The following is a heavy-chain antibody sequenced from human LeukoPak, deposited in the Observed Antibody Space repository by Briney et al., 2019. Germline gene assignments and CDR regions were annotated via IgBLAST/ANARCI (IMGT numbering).Heavy chain of an antibody. CDR2: IIPIFGTA. J-gene: IGHJ3*02. CDR1: GGTFSSYA. V-gene: IGHV1-69*05. D-gene: IGHD6-19*01. Sequence: SVKVSCMASGGTFSSYAISWVRQAPGQGLEWMGGIIPIFGTANYAQKFQGRVTITTDESTSTAYMELSSLRSEDTAVYYCAKEYSSGWYGIYAFDIWGQGTMVTVSS. CDR3: AKEYSSGWYGIYAFDI.